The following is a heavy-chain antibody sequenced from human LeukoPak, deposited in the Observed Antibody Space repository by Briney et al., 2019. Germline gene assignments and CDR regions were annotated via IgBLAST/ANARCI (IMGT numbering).Heavy chain of an antibody. CDR1: GYTFTSYG. CDR2: ISAYNGNT. D-gene: IGHD6-13*01. Sequence: GASVKVSCKASGYTFTSYGISWARQAPGQGLEWMGWISAYNGNTNYAQKLQGRVTMTTDTSTSTAYMELRSLRSDDTAVYYCARDLDPIAAATGAWDIWGQGTMVTVSS. CDR3: ARDLDPIAAATGAWDI. J-gene: IGHJ3*02. V-gene: IGHV1-18*01.